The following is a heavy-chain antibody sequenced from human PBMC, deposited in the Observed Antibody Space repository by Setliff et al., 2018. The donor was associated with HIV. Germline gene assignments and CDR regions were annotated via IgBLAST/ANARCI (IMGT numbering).Heavy chain of an antibody. CDR3: ARDSRDIVVVIAPEPEPYYYYGMDV. J-gene: IGHJ6*04. CDR2: IIPIFGTP. D-gene: IGHD2-15*01. CDR1: GYTFTSYA. V-gene: IGHV1-69*13. Sequence: SVKVSCKASGYTFTSYAVNWVRQAPGQGLEWMGGIIPIFGTPNYAQKFKGRLTITADESTSTVYMELSSLRPEDTAVYYCARDSRDIVVVIAPEPEPYYYYGMDVWGEGTTVTVSS.